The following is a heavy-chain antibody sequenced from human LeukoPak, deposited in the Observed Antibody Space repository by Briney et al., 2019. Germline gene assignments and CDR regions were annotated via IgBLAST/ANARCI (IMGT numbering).Heavy chain of an antibody. Sequence: SVEVSCKASGFTFISSTIQWVRQARGQRLEWMGWIVVGSGNTNYAQNFQERVTITRDMSTSTAYMELSSLRSEDTAVYYCAADLPGGAMFDPWGQGTLVTVSS. J-gene: IGHJ5*02. CDR3: AADLPGGAMFDP. CDR1: GFTFISST. D-gene: IGHD3-16*01. V-gene: IGHV1-58*02. CDR2: IVVGSGNT.